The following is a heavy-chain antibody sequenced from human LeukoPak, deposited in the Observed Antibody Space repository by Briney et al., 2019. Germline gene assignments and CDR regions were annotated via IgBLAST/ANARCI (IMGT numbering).Heavy chain of an antibody. CDR2: ISYDGNRK. J-gene: IGHJ4*02. V-gene: IGHV3-30*18. CDR3: AKNGFELCSGELSSPN. D-gene: IGHD3-16*02. CDR1: GFSFSTYG. Sequence: GRSLRLSCAASGFSFSTYGMHWVRQAPGKGLEWVAAISYDGNRKDYADSVRGRFTISRDNFENTLYLQMNSLRVEDTAVYYCAKNGFELCSGELSSPNWGQGTLVTVSS.